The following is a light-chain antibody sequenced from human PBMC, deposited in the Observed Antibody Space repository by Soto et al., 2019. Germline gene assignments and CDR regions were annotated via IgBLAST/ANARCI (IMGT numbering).Light chain of an antibody. J-gene: IGKJ4*01. V-gene: IGKV1-39*01. CDR2: GTS. CDR3: QQYKDWPLT. Sequence: IQMTQSPSSLSASVGDRVTITCRSSQTISSYLNWYQQKPGKAPKLLIYGTSSLQSGVPSRFSGSGSGTDFTLTISSLQSEDFAVYYCQQYKDWPLTFGGGTKVDIK. CDR1: QTISSY.